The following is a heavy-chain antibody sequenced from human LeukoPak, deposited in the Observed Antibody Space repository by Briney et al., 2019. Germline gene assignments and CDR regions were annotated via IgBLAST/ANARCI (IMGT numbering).Heavy chain of an antibody. D-gene: IGHD3-10*01. CDR1: GGSINSSSYY. Sequence: KPSETLSLTCTVSGGSINSSSYYWGWIRQPPGKGLEWIGSIYHSGSTYYNPSLKSRVTISVDTSKNQFSLKLSSVTAADTAVYYCARTMVRGVSPGFDYWGQGTLVTVSS. J-gene: IGHJ4*02. V-gene: IGHV4-39*07. CDR2: IYHSGST. CDR3: ARTMVRGVSPGFDY.